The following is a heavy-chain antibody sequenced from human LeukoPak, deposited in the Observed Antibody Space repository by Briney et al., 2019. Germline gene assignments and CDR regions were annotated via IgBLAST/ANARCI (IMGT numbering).Heavy chain of an antibody. CDR1: GFTFSSFS. Sequence: GGSLRLSCAASGFTFSSFSMNRVRQAPGKGLEWVSFISSGSSTIYYADSVKGRFTISKDNAKNSLYLQMNSLRDEDTGVYYCARDSNYWGQGTLVTVSS. CDR2: ISSGSSTI. CDR3: ARDSNY. J-gene: IGHJ4*02. D-gene: IGHD2-2*01. V-gene: IGHV3-48*02.